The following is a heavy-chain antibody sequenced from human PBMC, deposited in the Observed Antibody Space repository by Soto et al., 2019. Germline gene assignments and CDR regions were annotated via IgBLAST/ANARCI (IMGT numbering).Heavy chain of an antibody. D-gene: IGHD1-20*01. V-gene: IGHV3-21*01. Sequence: WSLTLSCAASGFTFSCYSMNWVRQAQGKGLEWVPSISSSSSYIYYADSVKGRFTISRDNAKNSLYLQMNSLRAEDTAVYYCARDVLTGTRGAFDIWGQGTMVTVSS. CDR3: ARDVLTGTRGAFDI. J-gene: IGHJ3*02. CDR2: ISSSSSYI. CDR1: GFTFSCYS.